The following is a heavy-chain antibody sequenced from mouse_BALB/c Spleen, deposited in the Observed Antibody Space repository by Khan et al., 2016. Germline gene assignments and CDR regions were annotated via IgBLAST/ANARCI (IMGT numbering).Heavy chain of an antibody. Sequence: VQLQQSGAELVKPGASVKLSCTASGFNIKDTYMHWVKQRPEQGLEWIGRIDPANGNTKYDPKFQGTATITADTSSNTAYLQLSSLTSEDTAVYYCARRYYGYDWFAYWGQGTLVTVSA. CDR1: GFNIKDTY. CDR2: IDPANGNT. D-gene: IGHD2-2*01. CDR3: ARRYYGYDWFAY. V-gene: IGHV14-3*02. J-gene: IGHJ3*01.